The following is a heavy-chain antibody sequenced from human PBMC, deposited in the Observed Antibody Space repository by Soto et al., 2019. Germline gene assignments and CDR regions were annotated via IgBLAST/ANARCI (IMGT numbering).Heavy chain of an antibody. CDR2: ISRSGGST. CDR1: GFTFSSYA. CDR3: AKDQGIAARPAFIDY. Sequence: GGSLRLSCAGSGFTFSSYAMSWVRQAPGQGLEWVSAISRSGGSTYYAASVKGRLTTARDNSKNPLYLQMNSLRAEDTAVYYCAKDQGIAARPAFIDYWGQGTLVTVSS. J-gene: IGHJ4*02. D-gene: IGHD6-6*01. V-gene: IGHV3-23*01.